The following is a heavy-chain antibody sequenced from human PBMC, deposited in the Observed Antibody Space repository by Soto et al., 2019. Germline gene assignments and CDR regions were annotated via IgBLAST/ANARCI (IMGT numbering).Heavy chain of an antibody. CDR3: AKGSRMWTPDY. J-gene: IGHJ4*02. CDR1: GYTFTYYA. CDR2: IAPGNGNT. Sequence: QVQLVQSGAEVKKPGASVKVFCKASGYTFTYYAIHWVRQAPGQRLELMGWIAPGNGNTKYSQNFQGRVTITRDTSATTADMELSSLRSEDTAVYYCAKGSRMWTPDYWGQGTLVTVSS. D-gene: IGHD3-10*01. V-gene: IGHV1-3*01.